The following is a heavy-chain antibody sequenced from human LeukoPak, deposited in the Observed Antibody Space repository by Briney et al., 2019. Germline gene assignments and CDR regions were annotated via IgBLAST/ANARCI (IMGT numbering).Heavy chain of an antibody. CDR1: GYTFTGYY. CDR3: VRTRGGYTLDY. CDR2: INPNSGGT. V-gene: IGHV1-2*06. D-gene: IGHD5-12*01. Sequence: ASVKVSCKASGYTFTGYYMHWVRQAPGQGLDWMGRINPNSGGTNYAQKFQGRVTMTRDTSISTAYMELSRLRSDDTAVYYCVRTRGGYTLDYWGQGTLVTVSS. J-gene: IGHJ4*02.